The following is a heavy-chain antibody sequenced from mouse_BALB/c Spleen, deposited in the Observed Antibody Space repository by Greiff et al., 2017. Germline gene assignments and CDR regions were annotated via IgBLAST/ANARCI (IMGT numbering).Heavy chain of an antibody. CDR3: TRQLYYDYLYYFDY. CDR1: GYTFTSYW. J-gene: IGHJ2*01. D-gene: IGHD2-4*01. Sequence: VQLQQPGAELVRPGASVKLSCKASGYTFTSYWINWVKQRPGQGLEWIGNIYPSDSYTNYNQKFKDKATLTVDKSSSTAYMQLSSPTSEDSAVYYCTRQLYYDYLYYFDYWGQGTTLTVSS. V-gene: IGHV1-69*02. CDR2: IYPSDSYT.